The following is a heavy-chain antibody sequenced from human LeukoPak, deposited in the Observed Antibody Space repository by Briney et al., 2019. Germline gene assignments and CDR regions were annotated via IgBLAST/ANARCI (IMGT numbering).Heavy chain of an antibody. CDR3: ARDRGRGYGSGSYYVGRYMDV. Sequence: PSETLSLTCTVSGGSISSSSYYWGWIRQPPGKGLEWIGSIYYSGSTYYNPSLKSRVTISVDTSKNQFSLKLSSVTAADTAVYYCARDRGRGYGSGSYYVGRYMDVWGKGTTVTISS. J-gene: IGHJ6*03. CDR2: IYYSGST. V-gene: IGHV4-39*07. D-gene: IGHD3-10*01. CDR1: GGSISSSSYY.